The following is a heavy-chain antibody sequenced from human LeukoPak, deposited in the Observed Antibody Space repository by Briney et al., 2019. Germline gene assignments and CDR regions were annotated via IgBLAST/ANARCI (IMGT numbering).Heavy chain of an antibody. D-gene: IGHD1-26*01. Sequence: SESLSLTCTVSGGSISSYYWSWIRQPPGKGLEWIGYIYYSGSTNYNPSLKSRVTISVDTSKNQFSLKLSSVTAADTAVYYCARHPSGNSNFWFDPWGQGTLVTVSS. J-gene: IGHJ5*02. CDR1: GGSISSYY. V-gene: IGHV4-59*08. CDR2: IYYSGST. CDR3: ARHPSGNSNFWFDP.